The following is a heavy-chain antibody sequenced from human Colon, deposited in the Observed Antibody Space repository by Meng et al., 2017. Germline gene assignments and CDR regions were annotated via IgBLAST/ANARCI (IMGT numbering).Heavy chain of an antibody. J-gene: IGHJ4*02. D-gene: IGHD3-16*02. CDR1: GFTFSDLY. CDR2: ISGSGGST. Sequence: GGSLRLSCAVSGFTFSDLYMSCIRQAPGKGLEWVSAISGSGGSTYYADSVKGRFTISRDNSKNTLYLQMNSLRAEDTAVYYCAKGASMITFGGVIAPIDYWGQGTLVTVAS. CDR3: AKGASMITFGGVIAPIDY. V-gene: IGHV3-23*01.